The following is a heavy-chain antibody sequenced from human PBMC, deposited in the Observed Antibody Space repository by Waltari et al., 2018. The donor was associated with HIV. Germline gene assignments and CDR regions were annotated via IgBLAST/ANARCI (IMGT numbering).Heavy chain of an antibody. CDR3: ARGNIFRGEDYGMDV. CDR2: IWFDGTNK. D-gene: IGHD3-10*01. V-gene: IGHV3-33*01. Sequence: QVQLVESGGGVVQPGRSLRLSCAASGFTFSSYGLHWVRQAPGKGLEWVAVIWFDGTNKYYADSVKGRFTISRDNSKNTLSLQMNSLRVEDTAVYYCARGNIFRGEDYGMDVWGQGTTVTVSS. CDR1: GFTFSSYG. J-gene: IGHJ6*02.